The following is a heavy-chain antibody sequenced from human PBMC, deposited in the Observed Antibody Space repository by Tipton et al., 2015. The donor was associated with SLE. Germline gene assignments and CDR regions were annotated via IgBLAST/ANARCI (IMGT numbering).Heavy chain of an antibody. Sequence: GLVKPSEILSLTCNVSGYSISSGYYWAWIRQPPGKGLEWIGSIHHRGNTYYNPSLESRVTMLVDTSKNEFSLKLRSLTAADTAVYYCARGVGSSEEDYWGQGKLVTVSS. CDR2: IHHRGNT. J-gene: IGHJ4*02. D-gene: IGHD1-26*01. CDR3: ARGVGSSEEDY. CDR1: GYSISSGYY. V-gene: IGHV4-38-2*02.